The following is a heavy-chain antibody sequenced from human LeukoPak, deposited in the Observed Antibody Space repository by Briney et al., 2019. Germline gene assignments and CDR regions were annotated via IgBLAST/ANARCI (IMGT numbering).Heavy chain of an antibody. Sequence: GGSLRLSCAASGSTFSSYAMHWVRQAPGKGLEWVSVISGSGGSTYYADSVKGRFTISRDNSKNTLYLQMNSLRAEDTAVYYCARDRLDYGGNSEDYWGQGTLVTVSS. D-gene: IGHD4-23*01. CDR3: ARDRLDYGGNSEDY. CDR2: ISGSGGST. CDR1: GSTFSSYA. V-gene: IGHV3-23*01. J-gene: IGHJ4*02.